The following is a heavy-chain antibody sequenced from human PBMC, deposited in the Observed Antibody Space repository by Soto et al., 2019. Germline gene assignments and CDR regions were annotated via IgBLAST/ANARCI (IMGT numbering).Heavy chain of an antibody. Sequence: QVQLVQSGAEVKKPGSSVKVSCKASGDTLSTHGISWVRQAPGQGLEWMGGTIPIIGTTDYADKFQGRVTMTADESTTTSYKELSSLRPDDTAVYYCAAGDSSDTGDHWGQGTLVTVSS. J-gene: IGHJ4*02. CDR2: TIPIIGTT. D-gene: IGHD5-18*01. CDR1: GDTLSTHG. V-gene: IGHV1-69*19. CDR3: AAGDSSDTGDH.